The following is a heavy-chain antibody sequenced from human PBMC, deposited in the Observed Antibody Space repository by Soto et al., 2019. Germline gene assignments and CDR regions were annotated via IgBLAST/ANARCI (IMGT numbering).Heavy chain of an antibody. V-gene: IGHV5-51*01. CDR1: AYSFTSYW. CDR3: ARVVVDYYYGMDV. J-gene: IGHJ6*02. Sequence: GAPLQLSCQGSAYSFTSYWIGWVRQMPGKGLEWRGIIYPGDSDTRYIPSFHGQVTISADKSISTAYLQWSSLRSEDTAVYYCARVVVDYYYGMDVCGQGTTVTVSS. D-gene: IGHD2-15*01. CDR2: IYPGDSDT.